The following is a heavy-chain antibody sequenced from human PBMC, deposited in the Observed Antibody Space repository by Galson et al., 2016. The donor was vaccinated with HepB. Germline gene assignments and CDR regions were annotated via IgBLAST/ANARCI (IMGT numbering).Heavy chain of an antibody. Sequence: SVKVSCKASGYPFTSYYIHWVRQAPGQGLEWMGVINPNGGSTTYAQKFQGRVTVTRDTSTSTVYMELSSLRSEDTAVYYCARGTGTGGYFDYWGQGTLVTVSS. CDR3: ARGTGTGGYFDY. CDR2: INPNGGST. D-gene: IGHD3/OR15-3a*01. V-gene: IGHV1-46*01. J-gene: IGHJ4*02. CDR1: GYPFTSYY.